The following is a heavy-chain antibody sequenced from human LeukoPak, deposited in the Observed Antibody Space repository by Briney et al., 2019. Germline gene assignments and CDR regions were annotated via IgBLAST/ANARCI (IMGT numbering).Heavy chain of an antibody. V-gene: IGHV1-69*06. CDR2: IITIFGTT. CDR1: GGTFSNFD. J-gene: IGHJ4*02. Sequence: ASVKVSCKASGGTFSNFDISWVRQAPGQGLEWMGGIITIFGTTDYAQRFQDRLTITADKSTNTAYMELSSLRSEDTAIYYCARDMGYCSAKSCYSPMDYWGQGTLVTVS. D-gene: IGHD2-2*01. CDR3: ARDMGYCSAKSCYSPMDY.